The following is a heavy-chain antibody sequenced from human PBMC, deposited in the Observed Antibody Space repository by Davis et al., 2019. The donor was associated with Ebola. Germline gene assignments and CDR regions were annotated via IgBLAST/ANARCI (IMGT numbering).Heavy chain of an antibody. V-gene: IGHV3-30-3*01. CDR2: ISYDGSNK. J-gene: IGHJ4*02. CDR1: GFTFSSYA. Sequence: PGGSLRPSCAASGFTFSSYAIHWVRQAPGKGLEWVAVISYDGSNKYYADSVKGRFTISRDNAKNSLYLQMNSLRAEDTAVYYCARSDQWGQGTLVTVSS. D-gene: IGHD2-21*01. CDR3: ARSDQ.